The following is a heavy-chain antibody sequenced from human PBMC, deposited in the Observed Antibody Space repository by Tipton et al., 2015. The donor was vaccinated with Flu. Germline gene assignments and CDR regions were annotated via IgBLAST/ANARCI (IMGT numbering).Heavy chain of an antibody. J-gene: IGHJ5*02. V-gene: IGHV3-9*01. CDR2: ISWNSGNI. CDR1: GFTFDDYA. CDR3: ARDRGRYSDWFDP. Sequence: SLRLSCEASGFTFDDYAMHWVRQPPGKGLEWVSGISWNSGNIGYADSVKGRFTISRDDARRSVYLQMNNLRAEDTAVYYCARDRGRYSDWFDPWGQGTLVTVSS. D-gene: IGHD1-26*01.